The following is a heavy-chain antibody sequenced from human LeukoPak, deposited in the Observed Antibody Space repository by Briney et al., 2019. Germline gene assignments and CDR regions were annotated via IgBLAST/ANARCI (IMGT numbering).Heavy chain of an antibody. CDR3: AKEGDSSGYVDY. D-gene: IGHD3-22*01. Sequence: GGSLRLSCAASGFTFSSYNMNWVRQAPGKGLEWVSYISSSRTTIFYADSVKGRFTISRDNAKNSLFLQMNSLRDEDTAVYYCAKEGDSSGYVDYWGQGTLVTVSS. J-gene: IGHJ4*02. V-gene: IGHV3-48*02. CDR2: ISSSRTTI. CDR1: GFTFSSYN.